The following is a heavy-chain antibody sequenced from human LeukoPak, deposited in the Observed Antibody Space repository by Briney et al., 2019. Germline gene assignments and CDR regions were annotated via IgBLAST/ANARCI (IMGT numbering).Heavy chain of an antibody. Sequence: ASVKVSCKVSGFAFYTYDTHWVRQAPGKGLEWMGWISAYNGNTSHAQRFEGRVSMPIDRSTSTAHLELGSLRSDDTAMYYCATDYDSKSWGAFDTWGQGTMVIVSS. CDR3: ATDYDSKSWGAFDT. J-gene: IGHJ3*02. V-gene: IGHV1-18*01. CDR1: GFAFYTYD. CDR2: ISAYNGNT. D-gene: IGHD3-22*01.